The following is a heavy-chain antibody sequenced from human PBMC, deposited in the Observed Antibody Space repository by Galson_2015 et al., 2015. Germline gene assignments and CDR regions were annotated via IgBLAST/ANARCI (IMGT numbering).Heavy chain of an antibody. J-gene: IGHJ3*02. CDR1: GFTFSNYA. Sequence: SLRLSCAASGFTFSNYAMNWVRQAPGKGLEWVSYISSSGTTTYYTDSVKGRFTISRDNSKNTLYLQMNSLRAEDTAVYYCAKDRVQANWGPDAFDIWGQGTMVTVSS. CDR2: ISSSGTTT. CDR3: AKDRVQANWGPDAFDI. D-gene: IGHD7-27*01. V-gene: IGHV3-23*01.